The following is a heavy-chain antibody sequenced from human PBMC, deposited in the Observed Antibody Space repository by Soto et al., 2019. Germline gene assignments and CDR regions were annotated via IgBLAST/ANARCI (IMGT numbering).Heavy chain of an antibody. V-gene: IGHV1-18*04. Sequence: ASVKVSCKAAGYTFTTYGINWVRQAPGQGLEWMGWISPYNGDTNYAQKLQGRVTMTTDTSTRTAYMELRSLRSDDTAVYYCAREVGHMDVWGQGTTVTVSS. CDR3: AREVGHMDV. CDR1: GYTFTTYG. J-gene: IGHJ6*02. CDR2: ISPYNGDT. D-gene: IGHD1-26*01.